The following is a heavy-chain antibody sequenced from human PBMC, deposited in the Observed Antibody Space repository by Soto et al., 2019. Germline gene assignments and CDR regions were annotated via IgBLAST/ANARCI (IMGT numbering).Heavy chain of an antibody. D-gene: IGHD3-3*01. Sequence: SETLSLTCAVYGGSFSGYYWSWIRQPPGKGLEWIGEINHSGSTNYNPSLKSRVTISVDTSKNQFSLKLSSVTAADTAVYYCARVPWDYDFWSGYFRNDYYYYMDVWGKGTTVTVS. CDR1: GGSFSGYY. J-gene: IGHJ6*03. CDR3: ARVPWDYDFWSGYFRNDYYYYMDV. CDR2: INHSGST. V-gene: IGHV4-34*01.